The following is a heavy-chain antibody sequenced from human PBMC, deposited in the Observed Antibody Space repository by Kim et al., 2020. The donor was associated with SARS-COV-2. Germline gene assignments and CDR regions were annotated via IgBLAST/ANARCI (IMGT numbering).Heavy chain of an antibody. CDR1: GFTFSSYS. J-gene: IGHJ6*02. D-gene: IGHD3-22*01. CDR2: ISSSSSTI. Sequence: GGSLRLSCAASGFTFSSYSMNWVRQAPGKGLEWVSYISSSSSTIYYADSVKGRFTISRDNAKNSLYLQMNSLRDEDTAVYYCASLYSKSSSGYYYYYYGMDVWGQGTTVTVSS. CDR3: ASLYSKSSSGYYYYYYGMDV. V-gene: IGHV3-48*02.